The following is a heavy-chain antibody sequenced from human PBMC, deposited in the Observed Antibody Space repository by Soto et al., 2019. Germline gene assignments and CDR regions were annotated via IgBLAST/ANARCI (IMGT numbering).Heavy chain of an antibody. J-gene: IGHJ4*02. Sequence: QVQLVQSGAEVKKPGASVKVSCKASGYTFTSYYMHWVRQAPGQGLEWMGIINPSGGSTSYAQKFQGRVTMTMDTSTSTVYMELSSLRSEDTAVYYCARSGATSSGWYVIDYWGQGTLVTVSS. CDR3: ARSGATSSGWYVIDY. CDR1: GYTFTSYY. D-gene: IGHD6-19*01. V-gene: IGHV1-46*01. CDR2: INPSGGST.